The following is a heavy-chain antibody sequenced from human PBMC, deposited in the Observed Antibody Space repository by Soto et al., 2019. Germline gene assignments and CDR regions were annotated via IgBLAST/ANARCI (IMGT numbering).Heavy chain of an antibody. CDR2: IYYSGST. J-gene: IGHJ4*02. D-gene: IGHD3-9*01. V-gene: IGHV4-59*01. CDR1: GGSISSYY. CDR3: AREPRQLRYFDWHENYFDY. Sequence: SETLSLTCTVSGGSISSYYWSWIRQPPGKGLEWIGYIYYSGSTNYNPSLKSRVTISVDTSKNQFSLKLSSVTAADTAVYYCAREPRQLRYFDWHENYFDYWGQGTLVTVSS.